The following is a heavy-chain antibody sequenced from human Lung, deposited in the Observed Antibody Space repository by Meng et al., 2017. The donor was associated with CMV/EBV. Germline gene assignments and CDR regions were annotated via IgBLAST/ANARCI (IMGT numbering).Heavy chain of an antibody. J-gene: IGHJ4*02. D-gene: IGHD2-2*01. CDR3: AKIWYDIVVVPAAPVY. CDR1: GFTFSSYA. CDR2: ISGSGGST. V-gene: IGHV3-23*01. Sequence: GGSXRLXCAASGFTFSSYAMSWVRQAPGKGLEWVSAISGSGGSTYYADSVKGRFTISRDNSKNTLYLQMNSLRAEDTAVYYCAKIWYDIVVVPAAPVYWGQGXLVTVSS.